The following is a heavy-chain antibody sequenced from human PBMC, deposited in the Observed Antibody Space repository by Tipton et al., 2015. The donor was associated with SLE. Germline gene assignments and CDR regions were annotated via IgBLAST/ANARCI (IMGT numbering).Heavy chain of an antibody. J-gene: IGHJ6*03. CDR3: ARDHLPGGYYYYMDV. D-gene: IGHD3-10*01. V-gene: IGHV4-61*08. CDR1: GGSISSGGYY. CDR2: VYSSGRT. Sequence: TLSLTCTVSGGSISSGGYYWSWIRQSPGKGLEWIGRVYSSGRTNYNPSLKSRVTVSMDTSNDQFSLKLSSVTAADTAVYYCARDHLPGGYYYYMDVWGKGTTVTVSS.